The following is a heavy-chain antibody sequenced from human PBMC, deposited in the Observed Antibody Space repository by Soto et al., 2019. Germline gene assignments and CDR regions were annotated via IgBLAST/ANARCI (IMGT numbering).Heavy chain of an antibody. CDR3: ARSSGGSSWYAPDY. CDR1: GFTFRGYG. V-gene: IGHV3-30*03. D-gene: IGHD6-13*01. Sequence: QVQLVESGGGVVQPGRSLRLSCAASGFTFRGYGMHWVRQSPGEGLQWVAVLANDGSYQYYADSLKGRVTISRDNSKNTLYLQMDSLRPEDTAVYYCARSSGGSSWYAPDYWGQGTLVTVSP. CDR2: LANDGSYQ. J-gene: IGHJ4*02.